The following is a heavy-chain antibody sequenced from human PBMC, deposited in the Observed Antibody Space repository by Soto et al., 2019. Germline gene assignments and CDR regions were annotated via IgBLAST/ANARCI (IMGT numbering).Heavy chain of an antibody. CDR3: ARDHRLYYDSSGYSALRSDY. Sequence: ASVQVSCKASGYTFASYYMHWVRQAPGQGLEWMGIINPSGGSTSYAQKFQGRVTMTRDTSTSTVYMELSSLRSEDTAVYYCARDHRLYYDSSGYSALRSDYWGQGTLVTVSS. CDR1: GYTFASYY. D-gene: IGHD3-22*01. CDR2: INPSGGST. V-gene: IGHV1-46*01. J-gene: IGHJ4*02.